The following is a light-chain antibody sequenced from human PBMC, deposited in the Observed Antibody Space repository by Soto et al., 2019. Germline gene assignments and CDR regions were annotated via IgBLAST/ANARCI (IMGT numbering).Light chain of an antibody. V-gene: IGKV3D-20*02. CDR3: QQRSNWLPRFT. J-gene: IGKJ3*01. CDR2: DAS. CDR1: QSGTSSF. Sequence: EIVLTQSPDTLSLSPGERATLSCRASQSGTSSFLAWYQQKPGQAPRLLIYDASNRATGIPARFSGSGSGTDFTLTISSLEPEDFAVYYCQQRSNWLPRFTFGPGTKVDIK.